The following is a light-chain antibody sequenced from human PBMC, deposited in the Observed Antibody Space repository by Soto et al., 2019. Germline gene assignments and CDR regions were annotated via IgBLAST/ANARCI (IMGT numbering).Light chain of an antibody. J-gene: IGKJ1*01. V-gene: IGKV1-5*03. CDR2: KAS. CDR1: QSVSSW. Sequence: DIQMTQSPSTLSASVGDRVTITCRASQSVSSWLAWYQQKPGKAPKLLIYKASSLESGVPSRFSGGGSGTEFTLTISSLQPDDSATYYCQQYNSYSRTFGQGTKVEIK. CDR3: QQYNSYSRT.